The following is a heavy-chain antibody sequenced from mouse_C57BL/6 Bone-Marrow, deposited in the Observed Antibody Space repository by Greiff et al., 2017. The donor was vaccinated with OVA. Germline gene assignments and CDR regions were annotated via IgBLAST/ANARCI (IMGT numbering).Heavy chain of an antibody. Sequence: EVQLVDSGGDLVKPGGSLKLSCAASGFTFSSYGMSWVRQTPDKRLEWVATISSGGSYTYYPDSVKGRFTISRDNAKNTLYLQMSSLKSEDTAMYYCARQLRLRRFAYWGQGTLVTVSA. CDR2: ISSGGSYT. J-gene: IGHJ3*01. CDR1: GFTFSSYG. D-gene: IGHD3-2*02. V-gene: IGHV5-6*01. CDR3: ARQLRLRRFAY.